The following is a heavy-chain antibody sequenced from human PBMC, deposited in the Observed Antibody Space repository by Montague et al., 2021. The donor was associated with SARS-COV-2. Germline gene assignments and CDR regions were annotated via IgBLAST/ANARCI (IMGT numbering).Heavy chain of an antibody. V-gene: IGHV4-39*01. CDR1: GDSISSGSAY. Sequence: SETLSLTCTVSGDSISSGSAYWGWIRQPPGEGLEWIATVYVRGGTNYNSSLKSRVTISIDKSQNQLSLRLNSVTAADTAVYYCAGHSGVAAKWTYYYYGVDVWGQGTTVTVSS. J-gene: IGHJ6*02. D-gene: IGHD1-26*01. CDR3: AGHSGVAAKWTYYYYGVDV. CDR2: VYVRGGT.